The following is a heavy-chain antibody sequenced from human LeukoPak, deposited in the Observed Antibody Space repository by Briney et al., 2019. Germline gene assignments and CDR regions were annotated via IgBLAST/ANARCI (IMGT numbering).Heavy chain of an antibody. V-gene: IGHV1-46*01. D-gene: IGHD3-22*01. CDR2: INPSGGST. CDR3: ARERDYYDSSGRYFDY. J-gene: IGHJ4*02. CDR1: GYTFTSYY. Sequence: ASVKVSCKASGYTFTSYYMHWVRQAPGQGLEWMGIINPSGGSTSYAQKFQGRVTMTRDTSTSTVYMELSSLRSEDTAVYCCARERDYYDSSGRYFDYWGQGTLVTVSS.